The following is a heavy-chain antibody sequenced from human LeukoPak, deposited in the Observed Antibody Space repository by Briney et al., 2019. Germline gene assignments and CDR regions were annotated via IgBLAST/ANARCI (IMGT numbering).Heavy chain of an antibody. Sequence: PSETLSLTCAVSGGSIGSGGYSWSWIRQPPGKGLEWIGYIYHSGSTYYNLSLKSRVTISVDRSKNQFSLNLSSVTAADTAVYYCARIVVVPAAILGDNWFDPWGQGTLVTVSS. V-gene: IGHV4-30-2*01. D-gene: IGHD2-2*02. CDR2: IYHSGST. CDR1: GGSIGSGGYS. J-gene: IGHJ5*02. CDR3: ARIVVVPAAILGDNWFDP.